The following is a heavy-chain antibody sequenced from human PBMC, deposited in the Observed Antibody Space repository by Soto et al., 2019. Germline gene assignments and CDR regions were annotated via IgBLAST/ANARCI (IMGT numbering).Heavy chain of an antibody. D-gene: IGHD2-8*01. V-gene: IGHV3-23*01. CDR3: SKAAEDVVIMGYSLDY. Sequence: GGSLRHSCAASGFNFINYAMNWVRQAKGKGLKWVSSISDSGRTNYADSVKGRFTISRANSKSTLYLQMTSLRAEDTAIYYCSKAAEDVVIMGYSLDYWGKGTLVPVS. CDR2: ISDSGRT. J-gene: IGHJ4*02. CDR1: GFNFINYA.